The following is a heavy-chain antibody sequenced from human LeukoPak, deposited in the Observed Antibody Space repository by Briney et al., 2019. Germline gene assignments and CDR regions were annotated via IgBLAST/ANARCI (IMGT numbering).Heavy chain of an antibody. CDR1: GFTFSSYS. CDR3: ARGAYYDSSTGADY. D-gene: IGHD3-22*01. Sequence: PGGSLRLSCAASGFTFSSYSMNWVRQAPGKGLEWVSSISSNSSYIYYADSVKGRFTISRDNAKNSLYLQMNSLRAEDTAVYYCARGAYYDSSTGADYWGQGTLVTVSS. V-gene: IGHV3-21*01. J-gene: IGHJ4*02. CDR2: ISSNSSYI.